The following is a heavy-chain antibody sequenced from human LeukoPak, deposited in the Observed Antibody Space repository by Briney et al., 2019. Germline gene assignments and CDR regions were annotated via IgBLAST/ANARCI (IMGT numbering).Heavy chain of an antibody. D-gene: IGHD2-15*01. CDR2: ISAYNGNT. Sequence: GASVKVSCKASGYTFTSYGISWVRQAPGQGLEWMGWISAYNGNTNYAQKLQGRVTMTTDTSTSTAYMELRSLRSDDTAVYYCARDIVPGGSYYYGMDVWGQGTTVTVSS. CDR1: GYTFTSYG. V-gene: IGHV1-18*01. CDR3: ARDIVPGGSYYYGMDV. J-gene: IGHJ6*02.